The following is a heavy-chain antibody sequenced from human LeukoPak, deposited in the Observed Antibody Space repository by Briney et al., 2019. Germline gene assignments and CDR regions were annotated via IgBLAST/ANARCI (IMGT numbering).Heavy chain of an antibody. Sequence: PSETLSLTCTVSGGSISSYYWSWIRQPPGKGLEWIGYIYTSGSTNYNPSLKGRVTISVDTSKNQFSLKLSSVTAADTAVYYCARHAIAAAGISRFDPWGQGTLVTVSS. CDR2: IYTSGST. V-gene: IGHV4-4*09. CDR3: ARHAIAAAGISRFDP. D-gene: IGHD6-13*01. J-gene: IGHJ5*02. CDR1: GGSISSYY.